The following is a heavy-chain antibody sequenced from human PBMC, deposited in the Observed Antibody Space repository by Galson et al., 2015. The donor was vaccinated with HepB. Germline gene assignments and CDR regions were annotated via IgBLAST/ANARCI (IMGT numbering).Heavy chain of an antibody. Sequence: SLRLSCAASGFIFGDYAMSWFRQAPGKGLEWVGFIRSKAYGGTTKIAASVKGRFTISRDDSKSIAYLQMNSLKSEDTAVYYCARVLRPYYDDSSGYGDYWGQGTLVTVSS. D-gene: IGHD3-22*01. CDR3: ARVLRPYYDDSSGYGDY. CDR2: IRSKAYGGTT. CDR1: GFIFGDYA. J-gene: IGHJ4*02. V-gene: IGHV3-49*03.